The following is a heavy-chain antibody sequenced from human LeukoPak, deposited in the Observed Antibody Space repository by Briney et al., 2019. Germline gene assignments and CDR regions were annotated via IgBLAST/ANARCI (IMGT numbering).Heavy chain of an antibody. Sequence: ASVKVSCKAPGYTFTSYGISWVRQAPGQGLEWMGWISAYNGNTNYAQKLQGRVTMTTDTSTSTAYMELRSLRSDDTAVYYCARVVGQWELLSNFDYWGQGTLVTVSS. D-gene: IGHD1-26*01. CDR1: GYTFTSYG. CDR2: ISAYNGNT. CDR3: ARVVGQWELLSNFDY. J-gene: IGHJ4*02. V-gene: IGHV1-18*01.